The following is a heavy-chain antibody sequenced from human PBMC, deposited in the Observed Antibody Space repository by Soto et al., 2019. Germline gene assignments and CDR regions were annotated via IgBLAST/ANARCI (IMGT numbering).Heavy chain of an antibody. Sequence: QVQLVQSGAEMRKPGASVKVSCKASGYPYTNSYMHWVRQAPGQGLEWMGWIHPNTGGTNYAQKFQGRVTMTRDTSVSTVYMELNRLTSDDTAIYFCASDYRTRGWFRQAGNFAMDVWGQGTTVTV. CDR2: IHPNTGGT. D-gene: IGHD6-19*01. J-gene: IGHJ6*02. CDR1: GYPYTNSY. CDR3: ASDYRTRGWFRQAGNFAMDV. V-gene: IGHV1-2*02.